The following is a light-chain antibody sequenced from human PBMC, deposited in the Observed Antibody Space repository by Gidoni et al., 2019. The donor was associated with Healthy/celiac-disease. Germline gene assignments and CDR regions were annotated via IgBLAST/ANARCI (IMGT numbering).Light chain of an antibody. CDR3: QQYGSAQVT. CDR1: QSVSSSY. J-gene: IGKJ4*01. V-gene: IGKV3-20*01. Sequence: MVSPEAQGTLSLSPGERDTLSCRAGQSVSSSYLAWYQQKPGEAPRLLIYGASSRATGIPDRFSGSGSGTDFTLTISRLEPEDCAVYYCQQYGSAQVTFGGGTKVEIK. CDR2: GAS.